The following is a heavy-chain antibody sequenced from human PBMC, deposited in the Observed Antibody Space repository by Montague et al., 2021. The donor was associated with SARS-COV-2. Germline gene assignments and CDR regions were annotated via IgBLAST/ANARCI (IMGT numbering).Heavy chain of an antibody. CDR2: FDSSGRA. J-gene: IGHJ5*02. CDR3: ASVLGGWPPRNWFDP. CDR1: GDSISTGNYY. V-gene: IGHV4-31*03. Sequence: TLSLTCTVSGDSISTGNYYWTWLRHRPGKGLDWIWYFDSSGRAYYTPSLKSRFDLSVDTSKSQFSLNLTSVTAADTAVYYCASVLGGWPPRNWFDPWGQGTLVTVSS. D-gene: IGHD6-19*01.